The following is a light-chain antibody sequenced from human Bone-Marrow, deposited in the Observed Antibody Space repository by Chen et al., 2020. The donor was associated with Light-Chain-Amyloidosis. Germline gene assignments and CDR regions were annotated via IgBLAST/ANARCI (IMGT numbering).Light chain of an antibody. CDR2: WAS. J-gene: IGKJ3*01. CDR3: QQYYGTPT. CDR1: QSVLHSSNNKNY. V-gene: IGKV4-1*01. Sequence: IVMTQSPTSLAVSLGERATINCRSSQSVLHSSNNKNYLAWYQQKPGQPPKLLIYWASTRESGVPDRFSASGSGTDFTLTISSLQAEDVAVYHCQQYYGTPTFGPGIKVDIK.